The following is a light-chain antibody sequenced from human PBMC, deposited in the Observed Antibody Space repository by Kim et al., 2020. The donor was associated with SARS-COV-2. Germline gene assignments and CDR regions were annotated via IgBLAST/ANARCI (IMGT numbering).Light chain of an antibody. Sequence: ESVGDIVPIICRASQDISNYLAWFQLKPGKAPKLLIYAASALQPGVPSRFSGSGSGTDFTLTVTSLQPEDVATYYCQKCDSAPWTFGQGTKVDIK. V-gene: IGKV1-27*01. CDR1: QDISNY. CDR3: QKCDSAPWT. J-gene: IGKJ1*01. CDR2: AAS.